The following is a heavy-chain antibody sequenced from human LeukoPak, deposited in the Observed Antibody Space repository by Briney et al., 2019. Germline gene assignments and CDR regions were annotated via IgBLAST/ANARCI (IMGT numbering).Heavy chain of an antibody. Sequence: PGGSLRLSCAASGFTFSSYAMSWVRQAPGKGLEWVSAISGSGGSTYYANSVKGRFTISRDNAKNSLYLQMNSLRAEDTAVYYCARDCSSTSCYMWYYYYGMDVWGQGTTVTVSS. CDR3: ARDCSSTSCYMWYYYYGMDV. CDR2: ISGSGGST. CDR1: GFTFSSYA. V-gene: IGHV3-23*01. J-gene: IGHJ6*02. D-gene: IGHD2-2*02.